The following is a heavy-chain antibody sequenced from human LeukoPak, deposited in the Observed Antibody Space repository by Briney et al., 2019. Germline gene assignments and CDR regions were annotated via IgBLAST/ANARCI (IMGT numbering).Heavy chain of an antibody. CDR1: GFTFSGYW. Sequence: HPGGSLRLSCAASGFTFSGYWMTWARQAPGKGLEWVSTISGSSGSTKYAGSVKGRFTISRDNSKNTLYLQMNSLRAEDTAVYYCAIICLGSTSCYAGDYYYYGMDVWGQGTTVTVSS. V-gene: IGHV3-23*01. D-gene: IGHD2-2*01. J-gene: IGHJ6*02. CDR2: ISGSSGST. CDR3: AIICLGSTSCYAGDYYYYGMDV.